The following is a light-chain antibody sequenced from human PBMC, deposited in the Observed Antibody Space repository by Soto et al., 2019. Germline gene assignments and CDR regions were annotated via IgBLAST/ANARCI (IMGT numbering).Light chain of an antibody. CDR3: RRHNNWPGT. Sequence: EIVLTQSPGTLSVSPGERATLSCRASQSVSSKLAWYQQKPGQAPRLLFYNASTGATGIPARFSGSGSKTELPLSISGLQSEDFSGYCFRRHNNWPGTFGPETKVEIK. CDR2: NAS. J-gene: IGKJ1*01. CDR1: QSVSSK. V-gene: IGKV3-15*01.